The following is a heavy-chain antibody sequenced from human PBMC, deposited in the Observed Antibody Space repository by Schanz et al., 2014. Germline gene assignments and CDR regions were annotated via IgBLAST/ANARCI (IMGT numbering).Heavy chain of an antibody. D-gene: IGHD1-1*01. CDR1: GYTFTGHR. CDR3: ARDRWDWNNAFDI. V-gene: IGHV1-46*01. CDR2: INPTGGST. Sequence: QVQLVQSEAAVKKPGASVKVSCKASGYTFTGHRMHWVRQAPGQGLEWMGIINPTGGSTSYAQRFQGRVTVTRDTSTSTVYMELSSLRSEDTAVYYCARDRWDWNNAFDIWGQGTQVTVSS. J-gene: IGHJ4*02.